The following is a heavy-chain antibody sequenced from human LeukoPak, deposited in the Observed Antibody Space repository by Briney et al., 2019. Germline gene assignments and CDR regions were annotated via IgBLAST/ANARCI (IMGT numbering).Heavy chain of an antibody. CDR2: ISSNGGRT. J-gene: IGHJ4*02. CDR1: GFSFSIYG. CDR3: VKAHSSSWYYFEY. Sequence: PGGSLRLSCSASGFSFSIYGLHWVRQAPGKGLEPVSAISSNGGRTYYADSVKGRVTISRDNSKDTVYLQMSSLRTEDTAVYYCVKAHSSSWYYFEYWGQGTLVTVSS. D-gene: IGHD6-13*01. V-gene: IGHV3-64D*06.